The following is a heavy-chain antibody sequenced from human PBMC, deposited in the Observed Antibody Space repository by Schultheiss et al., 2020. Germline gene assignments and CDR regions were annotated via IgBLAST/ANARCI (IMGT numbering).Heavy chain of an antibody. Sequence: GGSLRLSCAASGFTFSSYAMSWVRQAPGKGLEWVSSISSNSTYINYADSVRGRFTISRDNAKNSLYLQMNSLRVDDTAVYYCASGAFDIWGQGTMVTVSS. CDR1: GFTFSSYA. V-gene: IGHV3-21*01. J-gene: IGHJ3*02. CDR2: ISSNSTYI. CDR3: ASGAFDI.